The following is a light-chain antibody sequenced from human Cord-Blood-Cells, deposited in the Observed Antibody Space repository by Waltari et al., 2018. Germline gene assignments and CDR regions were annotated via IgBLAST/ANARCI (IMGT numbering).Light chain of an antibody. Sequence: EIVLTQSPGTLSLSPGERATLSCRASQSVSSSYLAWYQQKPGQAPRLLIYGASGRATGIPDRFSGSGSGTDFTLTISRLEPEDFAVYYCQQYGSSRFGQGTKVEIK. V-gene: IGKV3-20*01. CDR3: QQYGSSR. CDR2: GAS. CDR1: QSVSSSY. J-gene: IGKJ1*01.